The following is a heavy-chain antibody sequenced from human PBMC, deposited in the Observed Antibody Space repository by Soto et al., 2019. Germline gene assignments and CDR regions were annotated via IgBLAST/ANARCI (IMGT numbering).Heavy chain of an antibody. CDR2: ISGSGGST. CDR1: GFTFSSYA. V-gene: IGHV3-23*01. D-gene: IGHD6-13*01. CDR3: AKAPAGYSSSGYTNRDY. Sequence: PGGSLRLSCAASGFTFSSYAMSWVRQAPGKGLEWVSAISGSGGSTYYADSVKGRFTISRDNSKNTLYLRMNSLRAEDTAVYYCAKAPAGYSSSGYTNRDYWGQGTLVTVSS. J-gene: IGHJ4*02.